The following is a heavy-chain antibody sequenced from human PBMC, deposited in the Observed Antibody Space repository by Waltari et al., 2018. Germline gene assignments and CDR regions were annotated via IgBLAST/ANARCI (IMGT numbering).Heavy chain of an antibody. CDR1: GGSISSTAYY. CDR3: ASGGILIAVFFDC. Sequence: QLQLQESGPGLVKPSETLSLTCTVSGGSISSTAYYWGWIRQPPGKGLEWIGSIYYSRNTYYTPSLTSRVTVSLDPANNQFSLKLSSVTAADTAVYYCASGGILIAVFFDCWGQGTLVTVSS. J-gene: IGHJ4*02. D-gene: IGHD2-21*01. CDR2: IYYSRNT. V-gene: IGHV4-39*07.